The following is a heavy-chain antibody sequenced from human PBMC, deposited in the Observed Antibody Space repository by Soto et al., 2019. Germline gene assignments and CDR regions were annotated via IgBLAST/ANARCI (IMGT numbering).Heavy chain of an antibody. CDR1: GYTFTSYG. CDR3: ARCRVAYSYFDY. J-gene: IGHJ4*02. D-gene: IGHD5-12*01. CDR2: ISAYNGNT. Sequence: ASVKVSCKASGYTFTSYGISWVRQAPGQGLERMGWISAYNGNTNYAQKLQGRVTMTTDTSMSTAYMELRSLRSDDTAVYYCARCRVAYSYFDYWGQGTLVTVSS. V-gene: IGHV1-18*01.